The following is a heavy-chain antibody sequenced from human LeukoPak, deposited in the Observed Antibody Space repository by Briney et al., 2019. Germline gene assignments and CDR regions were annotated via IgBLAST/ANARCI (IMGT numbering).Heavy chain of an antibody. V-gene: IGHV3-66*01. CDR1: GFTVSSNY. CDR3: AREGQYSSSWNDAFDI. J-gene: IGHJ3*02. Sequence: GGSLRLSCAASGFTVSSNYMSWVRQAPGKGLEWVSVIYSGGSTYYADSVKGRFTISRDNSKNTLYLQMNSLRAEDTAVYYCAREGQYSSSWNDAFDIWGQGTMVTVSS. D-gene: IGHD6-13*01. CDR2: IYSGGST.